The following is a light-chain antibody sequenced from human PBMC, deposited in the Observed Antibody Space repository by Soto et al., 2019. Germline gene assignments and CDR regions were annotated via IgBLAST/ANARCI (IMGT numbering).Light chain of an antibody. CDR1: QSVGSN. J-gene: IGKJ5*01. V-gene: IGKV3-15*01. CDR3: QQYSNWPPIT. Sequence: EIVLTHSPATLSVSPGERATLSCRASQSVGSNLAWYQQRPGQPPRLLIYDASTRATDIPARFSGGGSGTEFTLTISSLQSEDFAVYYCQQYSNWPPITFGQGTRLEI. CDR2: DAS.